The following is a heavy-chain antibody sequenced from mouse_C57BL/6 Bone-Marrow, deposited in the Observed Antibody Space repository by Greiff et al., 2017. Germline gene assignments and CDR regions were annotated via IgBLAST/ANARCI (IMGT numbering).Heavy chain of an antibody. CDR3: ARSRTVVAPYAMDY. Sequence: VQLQQPGAELVRPGSSVKLSCKASGYTFTSYWMDWVKQRPGQGLEWIGNIYPSDSETHYNQKFKDKATLTVDKSSSTAYMQLSSLTSEDSAVYYCARSRTVVAPYAMDYWGQGTSVTVSS. CDR2: IYPSDSET. V-gene: IGHV1-61*01. CDR1: GYTFTSYW. D-gene: IGHD1-1*01. J-gene: IGHJ4*01.